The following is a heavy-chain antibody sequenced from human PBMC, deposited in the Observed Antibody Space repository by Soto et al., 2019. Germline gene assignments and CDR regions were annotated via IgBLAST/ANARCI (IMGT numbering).Heavy chain of an antibody. CDR1: GFTFSSYG. V-gene: IGHV3-33*01. CDR3: ARGSELYSSSWPFDY. D-gene: IGHD6-13*01. J-gene: IGHJ4*02. CDR2: IWYDGSNK. Sequence: PGGSLRLSCAASGFTFSSYGMHWVRQAPGKGLEWVAVIWYDGSNKYYADSVKGRFTISRDNSKNTLYLQMNSLRAEDTAVYYCARGSELYSSSWPFDYWGQGTLVTVSS.